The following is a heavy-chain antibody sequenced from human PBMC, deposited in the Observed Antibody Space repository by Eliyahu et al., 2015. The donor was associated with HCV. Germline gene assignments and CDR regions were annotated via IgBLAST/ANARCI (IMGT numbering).Heavy chain of an antibody. V-gene: IGHV3-23*01. CDR2: ISGSGGST. J-gene: IGHJ4*02. CDR3: AKDQRYNWNKQRALFDY. Sequence: EVQLLESGGGLVQPGGSLRLSCAASGFTFSXYAMSWVRQAPGKGLEWVSAISGSGGSTYYADSVKGRFTISRDNSKNTLYLQMNSLRAEDTAVYYCAKDQRYNWNKQRALFDYWGQGTLVTVSS. CDR1: GFTFSXYA. D-gene: IGHD1/OR15-1a*01.